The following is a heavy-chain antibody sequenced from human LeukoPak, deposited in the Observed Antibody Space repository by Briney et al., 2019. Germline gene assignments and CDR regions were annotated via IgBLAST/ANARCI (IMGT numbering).Heavy chain of an antibody. CDR2: IKQDGSEK. Sequence: PGGSLRLSCAASGFTFSSYWTSWVRQAPGKGLEWVANIKQDGSEKYYVDSVKGRFTISRDNAKNSLYLQMNSLRAEDTAVYYCARDTDYDFWSGYFDYWGQGTLVTVSS. V-gene: IGHV3-7*01. D-gene: IGHD3-3*01. CDR3: ARDTDYDFWSGYFDY. CDR1: GFTFSSYW. J-gene: IGHJ4*02.